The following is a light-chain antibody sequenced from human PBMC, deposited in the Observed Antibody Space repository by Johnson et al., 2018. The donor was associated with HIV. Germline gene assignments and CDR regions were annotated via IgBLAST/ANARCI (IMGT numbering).Light chain of an antibody. J-gene: IGLJ1*01. CDR3: GTWDSSLSAGGV. CDR1: SSNIGNNY. V-gene: IGLV1-51*01. CDR2: DNN. Sequence: QSVLTQPPSVSAAPGQKVTISCSGSSSNIGNNYVYWYQQLPGTAPKLLIYDNNKRPSGIPDRFSGSKSGTSATLGITGLQTGDAADYYCGTWDSSLSAGGVFGTGTKVTVL.